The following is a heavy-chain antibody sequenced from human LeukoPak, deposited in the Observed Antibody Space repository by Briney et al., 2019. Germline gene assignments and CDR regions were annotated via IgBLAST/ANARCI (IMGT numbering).Heavy chain of an antibody. Sequence: SETLSLTCTVSGGSISSYYWSWVRQPAGKGLEWIGRVYTSGNTNYNPSLKGRVTMSVDTSKNQFSLNLSSVTAADTAVYYCARDMEDAGIFGVAISNWFDPWGQGTLVTVSS. CDR2: VYTSGNT. V-gene: IGHV4-4*07. CDR1: GGSISSYY. CDR3: ARDMEDAGIFGVAISNWFDP. D-gene: IGHD3-3*01. J-gene: IGHJ5*02.